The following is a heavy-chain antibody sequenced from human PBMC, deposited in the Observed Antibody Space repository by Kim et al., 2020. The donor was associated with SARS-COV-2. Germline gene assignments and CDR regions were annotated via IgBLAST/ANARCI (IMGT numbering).Heavy chain of an antibody. Sequence: GGSLRLSCAASGFTFSSYAMHWVRQAPGKGLEWVAVISYDGSNKYYADSVKGRFTISSDNSKNTLYLQMNSLRAEDTAVYYWARAPTYYYYSSCYYYYYG. D-gene: IGHD3-22*01. CDR1: GFTFSSYA. CDR3: ARAPTYYYYSSCYYYYYG. J-gene: IGHJ6*01. V-gene: IGHV3-30*04. CDR2: ISYDGSNK.